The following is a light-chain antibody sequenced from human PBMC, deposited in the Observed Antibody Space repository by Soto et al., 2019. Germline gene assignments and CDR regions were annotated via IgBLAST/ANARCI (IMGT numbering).Light chain of an antibody. Sequence: QSVLTQPRSVSGSPGQSVTLSCTGTGSDVGGYNYVSWYQHHPGKAPKLMIYDVTKRPSGVPDRFSGSKSGSTASLTISGLQAEDEADYYCCSYAGGYTRYVFGTGTKVTVL. CDR2: DVT. J-gene: IGLJ1*01. V-gene: IGLV2-11*01. CDR3: CSYAGGYTRYV. CDR1: GSDVGGYNY.